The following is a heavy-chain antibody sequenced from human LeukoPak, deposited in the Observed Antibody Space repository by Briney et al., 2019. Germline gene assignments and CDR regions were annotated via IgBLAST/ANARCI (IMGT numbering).Heavy chain of an antibody. V-gene: IGHV4-4*07. Sequence: PSETLSLTCSVSDDPFSRHYWSWIRQPAGQAPEWIGRVHASGYINFNPSFKSRLTMSVDTSKKQFSLVLTSVTPADTAVYYCARDSSGSSVWYFDLWGRGTLVTVSS. CDR3: ARDSSGSSVWYFDL. J-gene: IGHJ2*01. CDR2: VHASGYI. CDR1: DDPFSRHY. D-gene: IGHD6-6*01.